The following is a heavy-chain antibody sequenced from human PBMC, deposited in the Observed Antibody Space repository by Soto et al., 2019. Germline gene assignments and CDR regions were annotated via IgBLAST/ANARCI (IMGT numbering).Heavy chain of an antibody. Sequence: VKVSCKASGYTFTSYGISWVRQAPGQGLEWMGWISAYNGNTNYAQKLQGRVTMTTDTSTSTAYMELRSLRSDDTAIYYCTREGSAPYYYYGMDAWGQGTTVTVSS. CDR1: GYTFTSYG. D-gene: IGHD3-10*01. J-gene: IGHJ6*02. CDR2: ISAYNGNT. CDR3: TREGSAPYYYYGMDA. V-gene: IGHV1-18*01.